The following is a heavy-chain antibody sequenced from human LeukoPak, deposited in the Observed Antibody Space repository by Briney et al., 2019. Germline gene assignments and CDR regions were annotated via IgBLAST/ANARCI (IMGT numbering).Heavy chain of an antibody. Sequence: PGGSLRLSCAASGIIFSNAWMSWVRQAPGKGLEWVANIKQDGSEKYYVDSVKGRFTISRDNAKSSLYLQMNSLRAEDTAVYYCARDRIAVAGSHYFDYWGQGTLVTVSS. CDR1: GIIFSNAW. V-gene: IGHV3-7*01. J-gene: IGHJ4*02. CDR2: IKQDGSEK. D-gene: IGHD6-19*01. CDR3: ARDRIAVAGSHYFDY.